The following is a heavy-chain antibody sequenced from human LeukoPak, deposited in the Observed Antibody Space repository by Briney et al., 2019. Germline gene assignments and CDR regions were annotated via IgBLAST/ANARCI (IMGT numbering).Heavy chain of an antibody. CDR2: NNHNAEMI. CDR1: GFPFGSYV. J-gene: IGHJ4*02. D-gene: IGHD3-9*01. V-gene: IGHV3-48*02. CDR3: ARDHDWAFDL. Sequence: PPGGSLRLSCEGSGFPFGSYVMTWVRQAPGKGLEWIAYNNHNAEMIFYPDFVKGRFTISRDNAKNSLYLQMNALRYEDTAIYYCARDHDWAFDLWGQGTLVTVSS.